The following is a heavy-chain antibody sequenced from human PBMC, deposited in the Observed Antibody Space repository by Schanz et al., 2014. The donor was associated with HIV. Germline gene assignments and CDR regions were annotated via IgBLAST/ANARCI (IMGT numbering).Heavy chain of an antibody. Sequence: QVQLVQSGPEEKKPGASVKVSCKASGHTFTSYGISWVRQAPGQGLEWMGWISAYNGNTNYAQKLQGRVTMTTDTSTNTAYMELYSLTSEDTAVYYCARGVDILTAFDYWDQGTLVVVSS. V-gene: IGHV1-18*04. J-gene: IGHJ4*02. D-gene: IGHD3-9*01. CDR3: ARGVDILTAFDY. CDR1: GHTFTSYG. CDR2: ISAYNGNT.